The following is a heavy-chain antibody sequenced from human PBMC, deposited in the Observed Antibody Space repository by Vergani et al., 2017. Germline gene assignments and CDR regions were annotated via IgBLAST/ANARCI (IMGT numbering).Heavy chain of an antibody. CDR3: ARDVRVVPAAAYYMDV. V-gene: IGHV1-2*02. Sequence: QVQLVQSGAEVKKPGSSVKVSCKASGGTFSSYAISWVRQAPGQGLEWMGWINPNSGGTNYAQKFQGRVTMTRDTSISTAYMELSRLRSDDTAMYYCARDVRVVPAAAYYMDVWGKGTTVTVSS. CDR1: GGTFSSYA. D-gene: IGHD2-2*01. CDR2: INPNSGGT. J-gene: IGHJ6*03.